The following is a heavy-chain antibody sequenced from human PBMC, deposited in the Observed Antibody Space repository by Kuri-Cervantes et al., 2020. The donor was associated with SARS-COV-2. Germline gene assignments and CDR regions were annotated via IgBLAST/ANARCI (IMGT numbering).Heavy chain of an antibody. CDR1: GGSFSGYY. Sequence: SETLSLTCAVYGGSFSGYYWSWIRQPPGTGLEWIGEINHSGSTNYNPSLKSRVTISVDTSKNQFSLKLSSVTAADTAVYYCARRRGYSGYVDRPSYFDYWGQATLVTVSS. J-gene: IGHJ4*02. D-gene: IGHD5-12*01. V-gene: IGHV4-34*01. CDR2: INHSGST. CDR3: ARRRGYSGYVDRPSYFDY.